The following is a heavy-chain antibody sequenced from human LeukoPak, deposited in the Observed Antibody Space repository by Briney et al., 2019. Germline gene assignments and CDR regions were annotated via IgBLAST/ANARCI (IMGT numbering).Heavy chain of an antibody. CDR1: GGSFSGYY. CDR3: ARPAVTTDY. D-gene: IGHD4-17*01. CDR2: INHSGST. Sequence: PSETLSLTCAVYGGSFSGYYWSWIRQPPGKGLEWIGEINHSGSTNYNPSLKSRVTISVDTPKNQFSLKLSSVTAADTAVYYCARPAVTTDYWGQGTLVTVSS. J-gene: IGHJ4*02. V-gene: IGHV4-34*01.